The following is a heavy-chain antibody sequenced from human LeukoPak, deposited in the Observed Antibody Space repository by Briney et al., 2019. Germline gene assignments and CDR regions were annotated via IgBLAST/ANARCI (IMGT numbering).Heavy chain of an antibody. CDR1: GYRFSSYW. CDR3: ARLRGVQAPFDP. V-gene: IGHV5-51*01. J-gene: IGHJ5*02. Sequence: GESLKISCKGSGYRFSSYWIGWVRQMPGKGLEWMGIIYPGDSNAIYSPSLQGQVTISADKSISTAYLQWSSLKASDTAMYYCARLRGVQAPFDPWGQGTLVTVSS. CDR2: IYPGDSNA. D-gene: IGHD3-10*01.